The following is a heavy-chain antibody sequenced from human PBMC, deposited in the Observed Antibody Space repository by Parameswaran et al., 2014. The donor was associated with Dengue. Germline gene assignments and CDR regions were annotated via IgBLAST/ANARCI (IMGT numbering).Heavy chain of an antibody. CDR3: ARGNPDYVWGSYHSD. V-gene: IGHV4-4*02. Sequence: ASETLSLTCAVSGGSISSSNWWSWVRQPPGKGLEWIGEIYHSGSTNYNPSLKSRVTISVDKSKNQFSLKLSSVTAADTAVYYCARGNPDYVWGSYHSDWGQGTLVTVSS. CDR1: GGSISSSNW. D-gene: IGHD3-16*02. CDR2: IYHSGST. J-gene: IGHJ4*02.